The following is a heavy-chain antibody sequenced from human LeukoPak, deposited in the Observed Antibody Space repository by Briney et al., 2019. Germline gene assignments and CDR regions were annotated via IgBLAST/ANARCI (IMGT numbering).Heavy chain of an antibody. D-gene: IGHD3-3*01. V-gene: IGHV3-53*01. CDR2: IYSGGST. J-gene: IGHJ6*03. CDR1: GFTFSSYW. Sequence: GGSLRLSCAASGFTFSSYWMSWVRQAPGKGLEWVSVIYSGGSTYYADSVKGRFTISRDNSKNTLYLQMNSLRAEDTAVYYCARGQGIFGVANYYYYMDVWGKGTTVTVSS. CDR3: ARGQGIFGVANYYYYMDV.